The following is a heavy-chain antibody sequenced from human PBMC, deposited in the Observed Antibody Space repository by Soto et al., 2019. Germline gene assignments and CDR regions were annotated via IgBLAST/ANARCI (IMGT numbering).Heavy chain of an antibody. CDR3: ARGRYGDY. CDR2: ISAHNGNT. Sequence: QVHLVQSGAEVKKPGPSVKVSCRGSGYAFTTYGITWVRQAPGQGLEWMGWISAHNGNTTYAQKLQGRVTVTRDTSTSTAYMELRSLRSDDTAVYYCARGRYGDYWGQGALVTVSS. J-gene: IGHJ4*02. V-gene: IGHV1-18*01. CDR1: GYAFTTYG. D-gene: IGHD1-1*01.